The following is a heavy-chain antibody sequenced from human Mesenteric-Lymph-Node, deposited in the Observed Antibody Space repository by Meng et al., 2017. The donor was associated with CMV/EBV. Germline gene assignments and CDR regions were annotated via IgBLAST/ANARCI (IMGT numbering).Heavy chain of an antibody. D-gene: IGHD3-3*01. J-gene: IGHJ4*02. CDR1: GFTFISYS. CDR3: VRKVGDYDFWSGYLGYYFDY. V-gene: IGHV3-21*01. Sequence: GESLKISCTASGFTFISYSMNWVRQAPGKGLEWISSISSSSDYIYYADSVKGRFTISRDNAKNSLYLQMNNLRVEDAAVYYCVRKVGDYDFWSGYLGYYFDYWGRGTLVTVSS. CDR2: ISSSSDYI.